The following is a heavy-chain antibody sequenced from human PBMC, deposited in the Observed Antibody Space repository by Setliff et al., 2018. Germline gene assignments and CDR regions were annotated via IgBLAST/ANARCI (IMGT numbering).Heavy chain of an antibody. Sequence: PSETLSLTCTVSGGSISSRSYYWGWIRQPPXKXLXXXGXXXXXXXXXXXXXXKXXXTXXXDTSKNQFSLKLSSVTAADTAVYYCARVPSYGSGSYYYYYYGMDVWGQGTTVTVSS. CDR3: ARVPSYGSGSYYYYYYGMDV. CDR1: GGSISSRSYY. V-gene: IGHV4-39*07. J-gene: IGHJ6*02. CDR2: XXXXXXX. D-gene: IGHD3-10*01.